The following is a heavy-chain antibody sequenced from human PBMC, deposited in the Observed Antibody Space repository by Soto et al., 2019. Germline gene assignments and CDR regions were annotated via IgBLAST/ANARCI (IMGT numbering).Heavy chain of an antibody. Sequence: SQTLSLTCAISGDSVSSNSAAWNWIRQSPSRGLEWLGRTYYRSKWYNDYAVSVKSRITINPDTSKNQFSLQLNSVTPEDTAVYYCARGYGARLAAAGYFDYWGQGTLVTVSS. D-gene: IGHD6-13*01. V-gene: IGHV6-1*01. J-gene: IGHJ4*02. CDR3: ARGYGARLAAAGYFDY. CDR1: GDSVSSNSAA. CDR2: TYYRSKWYN.